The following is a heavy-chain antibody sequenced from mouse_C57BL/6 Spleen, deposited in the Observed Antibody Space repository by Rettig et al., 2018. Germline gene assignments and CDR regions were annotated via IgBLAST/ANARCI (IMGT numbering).Heavy chain of an antibody. Sequence: SGFTFSDFYMEWVRQAPGKGLEWIAASRNKANDYTTEYSASVKGRFIVSRDTSQSILYLQMNALRAEDTAIYYCARDATEWYFDVWGTGTTVTVSS. CDR2: SRNKANDYTT. CDR3: ARDATEWYFDV. CDR1: GFTFSDFY. J-gene: IGHJ1*03. V-gene: IGHV7-1*01.